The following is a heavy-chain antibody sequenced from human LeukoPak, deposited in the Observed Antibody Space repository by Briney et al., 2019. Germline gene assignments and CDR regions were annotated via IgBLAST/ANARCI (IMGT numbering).Heavy chain of an antibody. J-gene: IGHJ4*02. Sequence: GGSLRLSCAASGFTFSTYTMNWVRQAPGKGLEWVSSISSSSSYIYYADSVKGRFTISRDNAKNSLYLQMNTLRAEDTAVYYCARDRTTVTTFDYWGQGTLVTVSS. CDR3: ARDRTTVTTFDY. CDR1: GFTFSTYT. V-gene: IGHV3-21*01. D-gene: IGHD4-17*01. CDR2: ISSSSSYI.